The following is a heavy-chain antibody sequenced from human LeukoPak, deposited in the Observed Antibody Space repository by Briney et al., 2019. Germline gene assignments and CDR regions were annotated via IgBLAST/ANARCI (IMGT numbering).Heavy chain of an antibody. J-gene: IGHJ4*02. CDR3: ARRGGSDYGDLDY. D-gene: IGHD4-17*01. V-gene: IGHV1-46*01. CDR1: GYTFTSYY. Sequence: ASVKVSCKASGYTFTSYYMHWVRQAPGQGLEWMGIINPSGGSTSYAQKFQGRVTMTRDTSTSTVCMELSSLRSEGTAVYYCARRGGSDYGDLDYWGQGTLVTVSS. CDR2: INPSGGST.